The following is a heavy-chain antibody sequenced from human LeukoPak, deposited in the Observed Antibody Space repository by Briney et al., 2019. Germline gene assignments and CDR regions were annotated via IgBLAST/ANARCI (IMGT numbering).Heavy chain of an antibody. D-gene: IGHD3-3*01. V-gene: IGHV3-48*03. CDR1: GFTFSSYE. J-gene: IGHJ4*02. CDR3: VRDQSYYGV. Sequence: RPGGSLRLSCAASGFTFSSYEMNWVRQAPGKGLEWVSYISSSGSTIYYADSVKGRFTISRDNAKNSLYLQMNSLRVDDTALYYCVRDQSYYGVWGQGTLVTVSS. CDR2: ISSSGSTI.